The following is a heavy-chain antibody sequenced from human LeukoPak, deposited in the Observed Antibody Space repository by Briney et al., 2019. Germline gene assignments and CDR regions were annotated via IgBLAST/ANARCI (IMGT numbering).Heavy chain of an antibody. J-gene: IGHJ4*02. CDR1: GFPFSSYA. D-gene: IGHD2-21*01. CDR3: ANGIVLTLIDY. V-gene: IGHV3-23*01. Sequence: PGGSLRLSCASAGFPFSSYAMSWVRQAPGKGLQWVSSISAGGDNTNYADSVKGRFTISRDNSKNTVYLQMNSLRAEDTAVYYCANGIVLTLIDYWGQGTLVTVSS. CDR2: ISAGGDNT.